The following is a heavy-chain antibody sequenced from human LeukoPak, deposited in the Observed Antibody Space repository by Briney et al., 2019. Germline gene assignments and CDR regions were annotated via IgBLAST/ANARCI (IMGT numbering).Heavy chain of an antibody. J-gene: IGHJ4*02. CDR1: GFTFISYA. Sequence: GGSVRLSCAASGFTFISYAMSAVRQAPGKGLEWVSAISGSGGSTYYADSVKGRFTISRDNSKNTLYLQMNSLRAEDTAVYYCAKDINYGTRDYWGQGTLVTVSS. CDR3: AKDINYGTRDY. D-gene: IGHD4-17*01. CDR2: ISGSGGST. V-gene: IGHV3-23*01.